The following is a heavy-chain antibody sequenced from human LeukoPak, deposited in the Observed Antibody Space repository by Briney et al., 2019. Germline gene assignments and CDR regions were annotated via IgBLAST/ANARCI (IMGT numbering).Heavy chain of an antibody. CDR1: GFTFDDYA. J-gene: IGHJ3*02. V-gene: IGHV3-43*02. Sequence: GGSLRLSCAASGFTFDDYAMHWVRQAPGKGLEWVSLISGDGDRTHYADSVKGRFTISRDNSKNSLYLQMNSLRTEDTAFYYCAKAYYDYVWGSYRYFCAFDIWGQGTMVTVSS. CDR2: ISGDGDRT. CDR3: AKAYYDYVWGSYRYFCAFDI. D-gene: IGHD3-16*02.